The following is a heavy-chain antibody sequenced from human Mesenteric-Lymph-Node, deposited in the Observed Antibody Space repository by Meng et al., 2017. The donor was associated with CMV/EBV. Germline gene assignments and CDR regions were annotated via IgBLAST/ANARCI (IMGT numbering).Heavy chain of an antibody. J-gene: IGHJ2*01. Sequence: WSGIRQATGKGLGRIGESNHSGSANEYPARKSRVTISVDTSKNQVSLKLSSVTAADTSVDYCARVYGSESYYKKRPSVGGYFDLWGRGTLVTVSS. CDR2: SNHSGSA. D-gene: IGHD3-10*01. CDR3: ARVYGSESYYKKRPSVGGYFDL. V-gene: IGHV4-34*01.